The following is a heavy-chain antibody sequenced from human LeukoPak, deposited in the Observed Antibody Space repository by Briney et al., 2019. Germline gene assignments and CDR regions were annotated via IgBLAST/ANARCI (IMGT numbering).Heavy chain of an antibody. J-gene: IGHJ3*02. CDR3: ARGRFLEWLLSHDAFDI. CDR2: INAGNGNT. V-gene: IGHV1-3*01. Sequence: ASVKVSCKASGGTFSSYAISWVRQAPGQRLEWMGWINAGNGNTKYSQKFQGRVTITRDTSASTAYMELSSLRSEDTAVYYCARGRFLEWLLSHDAFDIWGQGTMVTVSS. CDR1: GGTFSSYA. D-gene: IGHD3-3*01.